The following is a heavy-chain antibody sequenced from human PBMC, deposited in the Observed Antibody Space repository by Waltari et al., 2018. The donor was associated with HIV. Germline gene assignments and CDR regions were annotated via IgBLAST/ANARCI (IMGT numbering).Heavy chain of an antibody. V-gene: IGHV3-49*03. CDR3: TRDGLYYDFWSGYPGY. J-gene: IGHJ4*02. CDR1: GFTFGDYV. Sequence: CTASGFTFGDYVMSWFRQAPGKGLEWVGFIRSKAYGGTTEYAASVKGRFTISRDDSKSIAYLQMNSLKTEDTAVYYCTRDGLYYDFWSGYPGYWGQGTLVTVSS. CDR2: IRSKAYGGTT. D-gene: IGHD3-3*01.